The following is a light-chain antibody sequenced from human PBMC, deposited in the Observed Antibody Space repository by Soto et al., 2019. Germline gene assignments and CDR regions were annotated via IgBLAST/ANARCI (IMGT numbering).Light chain of an antibody. CDR2: GAS. V-gene: IGKV1-39*01. Sequence: DIQMTQSPSPLSASVGDRVTITCRASQTSSTYLNWYQQKPGKAPKLLIYGASSLQSGVPSRFSGSGSGTDFTLTISSLQPEDFGTYYCQQSFSTPRTFGQGTKVDI. CDR3: QQSFSTPRT. J-gene: IGKJ1*01. CDR1: QTSSTY.